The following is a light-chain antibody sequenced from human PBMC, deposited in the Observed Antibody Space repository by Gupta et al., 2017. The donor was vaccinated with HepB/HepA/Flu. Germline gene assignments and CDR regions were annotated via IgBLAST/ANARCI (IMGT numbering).Light chain of an antibody. CDR1: QGISSY. J-gene: IGKJ5*01. Sequence: DIQLTQSPSFLSSSVGDRVTITCRASQGISSYLAWYQQRPGKAPNLLIYSASTLQSGVPSRFSGSGSGTEFTLTISSLQPEDFASYYCQQFKSFPLTFGQGTRLEIK. CDR3: QQFKSFPLT. CDR2: SAS. V-gene: IGKV1-9*01.